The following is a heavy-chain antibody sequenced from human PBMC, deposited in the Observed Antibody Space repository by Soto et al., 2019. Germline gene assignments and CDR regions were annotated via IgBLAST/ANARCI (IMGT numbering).Heavy chain of an antibody. Sequence: SETLSLTYAVYGETFKSYYWTWIRQPPGTGLEWIGEINHSGSTNYNPSLKSRVTISVDTSKNQFSLKLTSVTAADTAVYYCARDKITGIFDYWGQGTLVTVSS. CDR1: GETFKSYY. J-gene: IGHJ4*02. CDR3: ARDKITGIFDY. CDR2: INHSGST. D-gene: IGHD2-8*02. V-gene: IGHV4-34*01.